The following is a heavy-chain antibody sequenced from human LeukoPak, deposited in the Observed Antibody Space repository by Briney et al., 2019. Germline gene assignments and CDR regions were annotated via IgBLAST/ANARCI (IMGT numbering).Heavy chain of an antibody. V-gene: IGHV4-59*02. CDR1: GDSVSNYH. CDR2: IYNIGTT. CDR3: ARGSDGYRFDP. D-gene: IGHD5-18*01. Sequence: ASETLSLTCTVSGDSVSNYHWTWIRQSPGKGLEYIGYIYNIGTTNYNPSLKSRVTISVDMSKKQFSLKLNSVTAADTAVYYCARGSDGYRFDPWGQGTLVTVSS. J-gene: IGHJ5*02.